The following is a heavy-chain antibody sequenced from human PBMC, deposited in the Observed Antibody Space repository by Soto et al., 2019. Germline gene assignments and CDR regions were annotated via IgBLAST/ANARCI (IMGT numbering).Heavy chain of an antibody. CDR1: GGSISSYY. D-gene: IGHD3-22*01. CDR2: IYYSGST. J-gene: IGHJ4*02. V-gene: IGHV4-59*01. CDR3: ARSDTYYYDSSGYEFDY. Sequence: SETLSLTCTVSGGSISSYYWSWIRQPPGKGLEWIGYIYYSGSTNYNPSLKSRVTISVDTSKNQFSLKLSSVTAADTAVYYCARSDTYYYDSSGYEFDYWGQGTLVTVSS.